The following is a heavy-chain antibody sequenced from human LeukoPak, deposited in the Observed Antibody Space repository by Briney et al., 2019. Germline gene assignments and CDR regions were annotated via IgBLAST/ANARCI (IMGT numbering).Heavy chain of an antibody. Sequence: ASVKVSCKASGYTFTGDYMHWVRQAPGQGLEWMGWINPNSGGTNYAQKFQGRVTMTRDTSISTAYMELSRLRSDDTAVYYCARDHTVIDAFDIWGQGTMVTVSS. CDR2: INPNSGGT. D-gene: IGHD4-17*01. CDR3: ARDHTVIDAFDI. J-gene: IGHJ3*02. V-gene: IGHV1-2*02. CDR1: GYTFTGDY.